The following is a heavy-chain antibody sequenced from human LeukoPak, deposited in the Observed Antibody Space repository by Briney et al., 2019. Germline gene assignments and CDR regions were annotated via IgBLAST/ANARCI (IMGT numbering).Heavy chain of an antibody. CDR3: APSFPHSAGDFANS. CDR1: GVSVSSYF. J-gene: IGHJ4*02. CDR2: IYTSGST. Sequence: PSETLSLTCTVSGVSVSSYFWSWIRQPPGKGLEWIGFIYTSGSTKYNPSLKSRVTISVDTSKNQFSLKMRSVGAADTAVYYCAPSFPHSAGDFANSWGQGTLVTVSS. V-gene: IGHV4-4*09. D-gene: IGHD4-17*01.